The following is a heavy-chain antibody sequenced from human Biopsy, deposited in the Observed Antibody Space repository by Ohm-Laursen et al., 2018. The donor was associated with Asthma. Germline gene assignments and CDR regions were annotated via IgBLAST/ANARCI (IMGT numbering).Heavy chain of an antibody. V-gene: IGHV3-11*01. Sequence: SLRLSCAASGFTFSDYYMSWIRQAPGKGLEWASYISSSGGTIYYADSVKGRFTISRDNAQNSLFLQMTSLGAEDTAVYYCASECTVATCPLAYWGQGALVTVSS. CDR1: GFTFSDYY. CDR2: ISSSGGTI. J-gene: IGHJ4*02. CDR3: ASECTVATCPLAY. D-gene: IGHD2-8*02.